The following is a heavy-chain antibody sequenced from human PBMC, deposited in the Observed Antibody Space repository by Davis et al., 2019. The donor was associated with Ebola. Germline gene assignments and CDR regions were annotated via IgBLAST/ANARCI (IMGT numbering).Heavy chain of an antibody. V-gene: IGHV1-46*01. CDR3: ARYSWEGGWFDP. J-gene: IGHJ5*02. CDR2: INPSGGST. Sequence: ASVKVSCKASGYTFTSYYMHWVRQAPGQGLEWMGIINPSGGSTSYAQKFQGRLTMTTDTSTSTAFMELRGLRSDDTAVYYCARYSWEGGWFDPWGQGTLVTVSS. CDR1: GYTFTSYY. D-gene: IGHD1-26*01.